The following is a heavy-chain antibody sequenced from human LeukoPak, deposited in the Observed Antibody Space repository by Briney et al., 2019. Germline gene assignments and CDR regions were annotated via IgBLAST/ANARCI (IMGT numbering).Heavy chain of an antibody. D-gene: IGHD2-15*01. V-gene: IGHV3-23*01. Sequence: GGALRLSCAASGFTFSSYAMSWVRQAPRKGLEWVSHISGSGGSTYYADSVNGRFTISTDTSKNTLYLQMNRLRADDTAVYYCAEARMQKTRGGYWGQGTLVTVSS. CDR1: GFTFSSYA. J-gene: IGHJ4*02. CDR2: ISGSGGST. CDR3: AEARMQKTRGGY.